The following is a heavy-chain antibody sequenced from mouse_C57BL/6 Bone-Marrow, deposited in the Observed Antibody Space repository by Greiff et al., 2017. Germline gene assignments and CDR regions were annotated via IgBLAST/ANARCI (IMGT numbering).Heavy chain of an antibody. Sequence: VQLVESGPELVKPGASVKIPCKASGYSFTSYYIHWVKQRPGQGLEWIGWIYPGSGNTKYNEKFKGKATLTADTSSSTAYMQLSSLTSEDSAVYYCAKYYYGSSYGYFDVWGTGTTVTVSS. CDR3: AKYYYGSSYGYFDV. CDR2: IYPGSGNT. CDR1: GYSFTSYY. D-gene: IGHD1-1*01. J-gene: IGHJ1*03. V-gene: IGHV1-66*01.